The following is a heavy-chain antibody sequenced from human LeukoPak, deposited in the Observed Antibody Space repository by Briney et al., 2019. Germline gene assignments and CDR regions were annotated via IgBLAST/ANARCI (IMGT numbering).Heavy chain of an antibody. CDR2: INPNSGGT. CDR1: GYTXTGYY. CDR3: ARDYGDYAYYFDY. V-gene: IGHV1-2*02. J-gene: IGHJ4*02. Sequence: ASVTVSCKASGYTXTGYYMHWVRQAPGQGLESMGWINPNSGGTNYAQKFQGRVTMTRDTSISTAYMELSRLRSDDTAVYYCARDYGDYAYYFDYWGQGTLVTVSS. D-gene: IGHD4-17*01.